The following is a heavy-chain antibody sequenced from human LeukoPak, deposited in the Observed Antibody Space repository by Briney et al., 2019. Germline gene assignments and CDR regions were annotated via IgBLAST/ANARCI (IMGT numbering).Heavy chain of an antibody. D-gene: IGHD3-16*01. V-gene: IGHV1-2*02. Sequence: ASVKVSCKASGYTFTGYYMHWVRQAPGQGLEWMGWINPNSGGTNYAQKFQGRITMTRDTSISTAYMELSRLRSDDTAVYYCARGIITPYYYYMDVWGKGTTVTVSS. CDR1: GYTFTGYY. J-gene: IGHJ6*03. CDR2: INPNSGGT. CDR3: ARGIITPYYYYMDV.